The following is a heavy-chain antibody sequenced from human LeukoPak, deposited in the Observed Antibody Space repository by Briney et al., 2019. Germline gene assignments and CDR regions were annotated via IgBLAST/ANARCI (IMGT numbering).Heavy chain of an antibody. J-gene: IGHJ3*02. CDR3: ASLDAFDM. CDR1: GNTFTGYF. CDR2: NNPNSGGA. Sequence: ASVKVSCKAPGNTFTGYFIHWVRQAPGQGFEWMGWNNPNSGGANYAQKFQGGVSMTRDTSINTAFMELSSLRSVDTAVYYCASLDAFDMWGQGTMVTVSS. V-gene: IGHV1-2*02.